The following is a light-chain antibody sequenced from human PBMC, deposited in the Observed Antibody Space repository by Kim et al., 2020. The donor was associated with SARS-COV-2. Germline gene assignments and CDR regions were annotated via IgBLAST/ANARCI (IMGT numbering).Light chain of an antibody. CDR1: SSNSGNNY. V-gene: IGLV1-51*01. J-gene: IGLJ2*01. CDR2: DNN. Sequence: GQKVTISCSGRSSNSGNNYVSWYQQLPGTAPKLLIYDNNNRPSGIPDRFSGSKSGASATLGITGLQTGDEADYYCGTWDSSLNAWVFGGGTQLTVL. CDR3: GTWDSSLNAWV.